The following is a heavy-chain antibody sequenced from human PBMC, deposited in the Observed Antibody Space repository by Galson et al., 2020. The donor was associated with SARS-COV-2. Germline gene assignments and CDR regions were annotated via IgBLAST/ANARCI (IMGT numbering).Heavy chain of an antibody. J-gene: IGHJ1*01. CDR3: ARETEDHTSSGYDC. Sequence: GGSLRLSCAASGFALSNSAMHWVRQAPGKGLEWVAIISYDGTTKYNSDSVKGRFTISRDSSKNTLYLQMNSLRPEDTAVYYCARETEDHTSSGYDCWGQGARVSVSS. CDR1: GFALSNSA. D-gene: IGHD5-12*01. V-gene: IGHV3-30*04. CDR2: ISYDGTTK.